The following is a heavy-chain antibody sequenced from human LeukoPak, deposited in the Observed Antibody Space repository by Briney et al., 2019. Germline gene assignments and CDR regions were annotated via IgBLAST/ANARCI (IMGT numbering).Heavy chain of an antibody. D-gene: IGHD6-13*01. J-gene: IGHJ4*02. CDR2: ISPSGGST. V-gene: IGHV1-46*01. CDR1: GYTFTSNY. Sequence: ASVKVSCKAFGYTFTSNYMHWVRQAPGQGPEWMGVISPSGGSTTYAQKFQGRVTLTRDMSTSTDYLELSSLRSEDTAVYFCARLSASSSFDYWGQGTLVTVSS. CDR3: ARLSASSSFDY.